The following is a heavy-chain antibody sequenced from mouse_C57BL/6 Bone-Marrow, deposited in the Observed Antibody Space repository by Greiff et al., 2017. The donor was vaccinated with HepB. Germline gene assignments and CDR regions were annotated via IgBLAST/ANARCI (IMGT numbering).Heavy chain of an antibody. V-gene: IGHV5-12*01. J-gene: IGHJ1*03. D-gene: IGHD1-1*01. CDR1: GFTFSDYY. CDR2: ISNGGGST. Sequence: EVQVVESGGGLVQPGGSLKLSCAASGFTFSDYYMYWVRQTPEKRLEWVAYISNGGGSTYYPDTVKGRFTISRDNAKNTLYLQMSRLKSEDTAMYYCARQVTTVVAPLGFDVWGTGTTVTVSS. CDR3: ARQVTTVVAPLGFDV.